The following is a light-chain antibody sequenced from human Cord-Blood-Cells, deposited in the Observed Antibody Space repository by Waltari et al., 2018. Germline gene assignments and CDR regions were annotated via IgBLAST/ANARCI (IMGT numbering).Light chain of an antibody. Sequence: QSALTQPASVSGSPGQSITISCTGTSSDVGSYNLVSWYKQHPGKAPKLMSYEGSKRPSGVSNRVSGSKSGNTASLTIAGLQAEDEADYYCCSYAGSSSYVFGTGTKVTVL. CDR2: EGS. CDR1: SSDVGSYNL. CDR3: CSYAGSSSYV. J-gene: IGLJ1*01. V-gene: IGLV2-23*01.